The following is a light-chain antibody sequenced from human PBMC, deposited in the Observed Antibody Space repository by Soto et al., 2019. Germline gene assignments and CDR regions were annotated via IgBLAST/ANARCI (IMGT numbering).Light chain of an antibody. CDR2: SAS. Sequence: DIHLTQSPDFLSASIGDKVTITCRASQGITNHLAWYQQKPGKPPNLLIYSASTLQSGVPSRFSGSGSGTDFTLTISSLQPEDFATSFCQQINNDPVTFGGGTKVEIQ. V-gene: IGKV1-9*01. J-gene: IGKJ4*01. CDR1: QGITNH. CDR3: QQINNDPVT.